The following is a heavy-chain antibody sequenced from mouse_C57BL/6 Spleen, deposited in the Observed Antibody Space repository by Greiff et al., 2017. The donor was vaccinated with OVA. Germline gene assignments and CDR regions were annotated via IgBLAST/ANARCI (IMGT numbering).Heavy chain of an antibody. CDR1: GFNIKDDY. J-gene: IGHJ3*01. Sequence: EVQLQESGAELVRPGASVKLSCTASGFNIKDDYMHWVKQRPEQGLEWIGWIDPENGDTEYASKFQGKATITADTSSNTAYLQLSSLTSEDTAVYYCTGRLRKAWFAYWGQGTLVTVSA. CDR2: IDPENGDT. V-gene: IGHV14-4*01. CDR3: TGRLRKAWFAY. D-gene: IGHD2-2*01.